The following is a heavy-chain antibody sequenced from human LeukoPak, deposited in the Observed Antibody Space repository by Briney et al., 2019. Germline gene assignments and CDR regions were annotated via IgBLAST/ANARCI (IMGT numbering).Heavy chain of an antibody. J-gene: IGHJ4*02. CDR1: GTTLSNYG. V-gene: IGHV3-23*01. D-gene: IGHD3-10*01. CDR3: AKRGVVIRVILVGFHKEAYYFDS. CDR2: LSGSGGGT. Sequence: PGGSLRLSCAVSGTTLSNYGMSWVRQAPGKGLEWVAGLSGSGGGTNYADSVKGRFTISRDNAKNTLYLQMNSLRAEDTAVYFCAKRGVVIRVILVGFHKEAYYFDSWGQGALVTVSS.